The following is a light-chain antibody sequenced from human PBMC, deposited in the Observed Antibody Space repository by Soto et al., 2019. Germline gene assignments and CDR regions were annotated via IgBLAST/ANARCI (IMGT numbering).Light chain of an antibody. CDR3: QQYGGSPPT. CDR1: QSVGRSS. J-gene: IGKJ4*01. CDR2: GAS. Sequence: EIVLTQSPGTLSLSIGERTTLSCRASQSVGRSSLSWYQQKPGQAPRLLISGASRRATGIPDRFSGSGSGTEFSLTISRLETEDFAVYYCQQYGGSPPTFGGGTKVEIK. V-gene: IGKV3-20*01.